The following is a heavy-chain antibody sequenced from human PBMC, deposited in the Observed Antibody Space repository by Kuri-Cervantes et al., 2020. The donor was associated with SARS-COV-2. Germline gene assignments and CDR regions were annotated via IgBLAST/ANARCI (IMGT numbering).Heavy chain of an antibody. CDR1: GYTFTSYG. CDR3: AAGLLWFGHWGYGMDV. Sequence: ASVKVSCKASGYTFTSYGISWVRQAPGQGLEWMGWISAYNGNTTYAQKLQGRVTMTTDTSTSTAYMELRSLRSDDTAVYYCAAGLLWFGHWGYGMDVWGQGTTVTVSS. D-gene: IGHD3-10*01. V-gene: IGHV1-18*04. J-gene: IGHJ6*02. CDR2: ISAYNGNT.